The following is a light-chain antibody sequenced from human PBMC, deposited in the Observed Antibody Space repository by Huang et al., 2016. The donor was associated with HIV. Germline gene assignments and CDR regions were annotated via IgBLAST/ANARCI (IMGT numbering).Light chain of an antibody. CDR1: QAISKS. CDR3: QQYFSPLRT. Sequence: DIQMTQSPSSLSAYVGDRVTITCRASQAISKSVAWYQKKPGKAPKLLVYIATRLESGVPSRFSGSGSETDYTLTLSSLQPEDSATYYCQQYFSPLRTFGQGTKVEIK. V-gene: IGKV1-NL1*01. CDR2: IAT. J-gene: IGKJ1*01.